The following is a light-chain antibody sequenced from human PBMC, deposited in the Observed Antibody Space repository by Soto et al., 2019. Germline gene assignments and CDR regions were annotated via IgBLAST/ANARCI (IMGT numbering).Light chain of an antibody. J-gene: IGKJ1*01. V-gene: IGKV3-11*01. Sequence: EIVLTQSPATLSLSPGEGATLSCRASQSISSYLAWYQQKPGQAPRLLIYDASSRATAIPARFSGSGSGTDFTRSIISLEPEDFGVYCCQQRSDWPPWTFGQGTKVEIK. CDR3: QQRSDWPPWT. CDR2: DAS. CDR1: QSISSY.